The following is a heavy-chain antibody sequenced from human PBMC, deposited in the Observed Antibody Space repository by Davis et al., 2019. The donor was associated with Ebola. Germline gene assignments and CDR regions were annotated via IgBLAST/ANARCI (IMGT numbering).Heavy chain of an antibody. D-gene: IGHD4-23*01. Sequence: PGGSLRLSCAASGFTFSSYWMHWVRQAPGKGLVWVSRISGGGGTTDYAASVKARFTISRDHSTNTLYLQMNSLRTEDTALYYCAKDRAPPYGGNPEAPDYWGQGTLVTVSS. CDR1: GFTFSSYW. J-gene: IGHJ4*02. CDR2: ISGGGGTT. V-gene: IGHV3-74*01. CDR3: AKDRAPPYGGNPEAPDY.